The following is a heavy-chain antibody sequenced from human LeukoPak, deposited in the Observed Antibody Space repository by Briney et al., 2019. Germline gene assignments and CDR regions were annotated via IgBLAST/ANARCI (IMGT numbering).Heavy chain of an antibody. CDR3: AKEYSSGWYGRYFDY. CDR1: GFTVSSNY. D-gene: IGHD6-19*01. V-gene: IGHV3-23*01. Sequence: GGSLRLSCAASGFTVSSNYMSWVRQAPGKGLEWVSAISGSGGSTYYADSVKGRFTISRDNSKNTLYLQMNSLRAEDTAVYYCAKEYSSGWYGRYFDYWGQGTLVTVSS. J-gene: IGHJ4*02. CDR2: ISGSGGST.